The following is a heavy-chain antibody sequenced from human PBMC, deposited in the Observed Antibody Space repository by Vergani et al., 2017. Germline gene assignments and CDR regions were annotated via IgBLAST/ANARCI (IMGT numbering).Heavy chain of an antibody. CDR3: ALAESSTSCINSVCITPETGSWFDP. D-gene: IGHD2-2*01. J-gene: IGHJ5*02. Sequence: QVQLVQSGAEVKKPGASVKVSCKASGYTFTGYYLHWVRQAPGQGLEWMGWINPNSGGTNSAQKFQGRVTMTRDTSISTAYMELSRLRSDDTAVYYCALAESSTSCINSVCITPETGSWFDPWGQGTLVTVSS. CDR1: GYTFTGYY. V-gene: IGHV1-2*02. CDR2: INPNSGGT.